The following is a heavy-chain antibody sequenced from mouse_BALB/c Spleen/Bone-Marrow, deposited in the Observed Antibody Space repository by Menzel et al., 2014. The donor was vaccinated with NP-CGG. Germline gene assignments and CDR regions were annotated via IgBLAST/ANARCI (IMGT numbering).Heavy chain of an antibody. CDR2: INPGSGGT. CDR3: ARGGDYGFMDY. Sequence: VQLQQSGAERVRPGTSVKVSCKASGYAFTNYLIEWVKQRPGQGLEWIGVINPGSGGTNYNEKFKGKATLTADKSSSTAYMQLSSLTSDDSAVYFCARGGDYGFMDYWGQGTSVTVSS. V-gene: IGHV1-54*01. J-gene: IGHJ4*01. CDR1: GYAFTNYL. D-gene: IGHD1-2*01.